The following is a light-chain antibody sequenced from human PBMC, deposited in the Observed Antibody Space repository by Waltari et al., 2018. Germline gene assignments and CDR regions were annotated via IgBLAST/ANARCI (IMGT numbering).Light chain of an antibody. Sequence: QSALTQPASVSGSPGQSITISCSGTSSDVGTYNLVSWYQHHPGKAPNRLIYEATKRPSGVSSRFSASKSGNTASLTISGLQAEDEAEYYCCSYAGSDTYVFGTGTKVTVL. CDR2: EAT. J-gene: IGLJ1*01. V-gene: IGLV2-23*01. CDR1: SSDVGTYNL. CDR3: CSYAGSDTYV.